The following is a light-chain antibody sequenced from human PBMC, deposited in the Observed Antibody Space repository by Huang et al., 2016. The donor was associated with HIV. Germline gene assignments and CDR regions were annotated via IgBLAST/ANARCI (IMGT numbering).Light chain of an antibody. CDR1: QAIAKS. CDR3: QQYHSTPYT. J-gene: IGKJ2*01. CDR2: AAS. Sequence: DIQMTQSPSSLSASVRNRVTITCRASQAIAKSLAWYQKKPGKAPKLLLYAASRLESVVPSRFSGSGSGTDYTLTISSLQPEDFATYYCQQYHSTPYTFGQGTKLEIK. V-gene: IGKV1-NL1*01.